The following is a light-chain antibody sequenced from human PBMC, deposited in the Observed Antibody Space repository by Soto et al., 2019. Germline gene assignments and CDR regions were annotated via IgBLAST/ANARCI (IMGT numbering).Light chain of an antibody. CDR2: TTS. Sequence: DIHLTQSPSTLSASVGARITITCRASQSISRWLAGYQQKPGKAPKLLIYTTSSLESGVPSRFSGSGSGTEFTLTISSLQPDDFATYYCQHYKDYSWTFGQGTKVEIK. V-gene: IGKV1-5*03. J-gene: IGKJ1*01. CDR1: QSISRW. CDR3: QHYKDYSWT.